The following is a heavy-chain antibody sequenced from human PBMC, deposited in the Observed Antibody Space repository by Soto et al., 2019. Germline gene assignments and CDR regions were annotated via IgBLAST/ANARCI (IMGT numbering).Heavy chain of an antibody. CDR2: INPSDGST. D-gene: IGHD2-15*01. CDR1: GYTFTRYY. J-gene: IGHJ5*02. CDR3: ARALPDCSGGSCKPPPGRGFDP. Sequence: SVKVSCKASGYTFTRYYMHWVRQAPGQGLEWMGIINPSDGSTSYAQKFKGRVTMTRAPSTSTADIELSRLRSDDTAVYYCARALPDCSGGSCKPPPGRGFDPWGQGALVTVAS. V-gene: IGHV1-46*01.